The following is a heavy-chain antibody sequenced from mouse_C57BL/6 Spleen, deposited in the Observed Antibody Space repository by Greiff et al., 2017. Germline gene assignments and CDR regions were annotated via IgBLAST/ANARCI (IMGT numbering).Heavy chain of an antibody. CDR1: GFTFSSYA. J-gene: IGHJ3*01. CDR2: ISDGGSYT. D-gene: IGHD3-3*01. CDR3: ARDEGDSWFAY. Sequence: EVKLVESGGGLVKPGGSLKLSCAASGFTFSSYAMSWVRQTPEKRLEWVATISDGGSYTYYPDNVKGRFTISRDNAKNNLYLQMSHLKSEDTAMYYCARDEGDSWFAYWGQGTLVTVSA. V-gene: IGHV5-4*01.